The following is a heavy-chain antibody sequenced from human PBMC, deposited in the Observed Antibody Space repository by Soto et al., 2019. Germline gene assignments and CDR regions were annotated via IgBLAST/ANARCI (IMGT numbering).Heavy chain of an antibody. CDR1: GFTFSNAW. CDR2: IRSKAYGGTT. Sequence: PGGSLRLSCAASGFTFSNAWMSWFRQAPGKGLEWVGFIRSKAYGGTTEYAASVKGRFTISRDDSKSIAYLQTNSLKTEDTAVYYCTTNYYGGYDNWFDPWGQGTLVTVSS. J-gene: IGHJ5*02. D-gene: IGHD3-10*01. V-gene: IGHV3-49*03. CDR3: TTNYYGGYDNWFDP.